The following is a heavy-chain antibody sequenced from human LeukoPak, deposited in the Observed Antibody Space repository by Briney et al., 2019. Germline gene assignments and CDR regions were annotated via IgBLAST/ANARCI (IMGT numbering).Heavy chain of an antibody. J-gene: IGHJ5*02. CDR3: ARGRYGDIVVVPAAILRDNWFDP. V-gene: IGHV1-8*01. CDR1: GYTFTSYD. D-gene: IGHD2-2*01. CDR2: MNPNSGKT. Sequence: ASVKVSCKASGYTFTSYDINWVRQGTGQGLEWMGWMNPNSGKTGYAQKFQGRVTMTRYTSISTAYMELSSLRSEDTAVYYCARGRYGDIVVVPAAILRDNWFDPWGQGPLVRVSS.